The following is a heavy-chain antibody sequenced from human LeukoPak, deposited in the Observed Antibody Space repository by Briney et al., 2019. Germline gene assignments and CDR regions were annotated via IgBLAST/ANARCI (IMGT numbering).Heavy chain of an antibody. CDR1: GFTFSSYA. D-gene: IGHD2-8*01. J-gene: IGHJ4*02. CDR2: ISGSGGST. V-gene: IGHV3-23*01. Sequence: GGSLRLSCAASGFTFSSYAMSWVRQAPGKGLEWVSAISGSGGSTYYADSVKGRFTISRDNSKNTLYLQMNSLRAEDTAVYYCAKDPALMVYAPASPLVYFDYWGQGTLVTVSS. CDR3: AKDPALMVYAPASPLVYFDY.